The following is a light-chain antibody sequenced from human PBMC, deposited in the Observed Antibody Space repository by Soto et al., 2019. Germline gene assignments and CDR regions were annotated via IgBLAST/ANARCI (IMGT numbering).Light chain of an antibody. J-gene: IGKJ1*01. Sequence: DIQITHSPSTLSESVVDRVTISCRASQNVNGWLAWYQQKPANAPKLLINKASTLESGVPSRFSSRGFGTEFTLTISSLQSEDFAVYYCQQYNNWPPWTFGQGTKVDIK. CDR3: QQYNNWPPWT. CDR1: QNVNGW. CDR2: KAS. V-gene: IGKV1-5*03.